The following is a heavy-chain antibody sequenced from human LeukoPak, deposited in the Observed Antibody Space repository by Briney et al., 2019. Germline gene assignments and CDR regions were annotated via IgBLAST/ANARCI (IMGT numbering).Heavy chain of an antibody. V-gene: IGHV3-9*01. D-gene: IGHD5-24*01. CDR1: GFTFDDYA. CDR3: AKSLGMATTNWFDP. Sequence: PGGSLRLSCAASGFTFDDYAMHWVRQAPGKGLEWVSGISWNSGSIGYADSVKGRFTISRDNAKNSLYLQMNSLRAEDTALYCYAKSLGMATTNWFDPWGQGTLVTVSS. CDR2: ISWNSGSI. J-gene: IGHJ5*02.